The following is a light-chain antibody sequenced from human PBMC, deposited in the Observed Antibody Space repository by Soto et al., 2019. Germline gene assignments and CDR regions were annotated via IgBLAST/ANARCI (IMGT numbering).Light chain of an antibody. CDR2: GAS. CDR1: QSVSSN. Sequence: EIVMTQSPATLSVSPGERATLSCRASQSVSSNLAWYQQKPGQAPRLLIYGASTRATGIPARFSGIGSVTDFTLTISSLQSEDFAVYYCQQYNNWPRTFGQGTKV. V-gene: IGKV3-15*01. J-gene: IGKJ1*01. CDR3: QQYNNWPRT.